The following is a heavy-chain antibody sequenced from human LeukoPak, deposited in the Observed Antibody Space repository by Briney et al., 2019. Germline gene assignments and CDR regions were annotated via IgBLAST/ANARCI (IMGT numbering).Heavy chain of an antibody. CDR3: ARTQRFGDYKLDY. Sequence: GGSLRLSCAASGFTFSNYEMTWVRQAPGKGPEWVSYIRNSGSITYYADSVKGRFTVSRDNAKNALYLQMNSLRAEDTAVCYCARTQRFGDYKLDYWGQGTLVTVSS. CDR2: IRNSGSIT. CDR1: GFTFSNYE. D-gene: IGHD4-17*01. V-gene: IGHV3-48*03. J-gene: IGHJ4*02.